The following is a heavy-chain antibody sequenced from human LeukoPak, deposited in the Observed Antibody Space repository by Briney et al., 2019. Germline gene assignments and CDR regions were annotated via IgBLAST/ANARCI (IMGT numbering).Heavy chain of an antibody. D-gene: IGHD2-8*02. J-gene: IGHJ5*02. CDR2: INWRGDFV. CDR1: GSSIDEYA. V-gene: IGHV3-9*01. CDR3: TKGSWSPRGFNWFDP. Sequence: PGGSLRLSCAASGSSIDEYAMHWVRQAPGKGLEWVSGINWRGDFVAYADSVKGRFIISRDNAKNSAYLEMNSLRTEDTALYFCTKGSWSPRGFNWFDPWGQGTVVTVSS.